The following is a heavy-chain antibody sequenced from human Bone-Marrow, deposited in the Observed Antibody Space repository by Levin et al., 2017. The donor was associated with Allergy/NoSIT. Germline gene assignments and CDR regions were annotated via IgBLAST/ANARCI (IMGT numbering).Heavy chain of an antibody. D-gene: IGHD3-9*01. CDR2: ISYDGSNK. Sequence: GGSLRLSCAASGFTFSSYAMHWVRQAPGKGLEWVAVISYDGSNKYYADSVKGRFTISRDNSKNTLYLQMNSLRAEDTAVYYCARDQSDILTGYPHWGQGTLVTVSS. V-gene: IGHV3-30-3*01. J-gene: IGHJ1*01. CDR1: GFTFSSYA. CDR3: ARDQSDILTGYPH.